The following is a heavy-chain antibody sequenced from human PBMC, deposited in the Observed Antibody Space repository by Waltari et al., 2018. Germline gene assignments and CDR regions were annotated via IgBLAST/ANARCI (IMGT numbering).Heavy chain of an antibody. D-gene: IGHD1-26*01. Sequence: QVQLQQSGPGLVKPSQTLSLACAISGDSFSSSGAAWNWIRQSPSRGLEWLGRTYYRSRWYNDYAVSVKSRITINPDTSKNQFSLQLESVTPEDMAVYYCARVGVGATAFDYWGQGTLVAVSS. CDR1: GDSFSSSGAA. V-gene: IGHV6-1*01. CDR3: ARVGVGATAFDY. J-gene: IGHJ4*02. CDR2: TYYRSRWYN.